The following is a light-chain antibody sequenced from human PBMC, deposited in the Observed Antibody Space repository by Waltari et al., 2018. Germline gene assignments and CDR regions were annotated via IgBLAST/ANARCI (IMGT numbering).Light chain of an antibody. Sequence: QPELTQSPSASASLGASVKLTCTLSSGHGSYAIAWHPQQPQKGPRYLMKLNSDGSHNKGDGIPDRFSGSSSGAERYLTISSLQSEDEADYYCQTWGTGTHVVFGGGTKLTVL. V-gene: IGLV4-69*01. CDR3: QTWGTGTHVV. CDR2: LNSDGSH. J-gene: IGLJ2*01. CDR1: SGHGSYA.